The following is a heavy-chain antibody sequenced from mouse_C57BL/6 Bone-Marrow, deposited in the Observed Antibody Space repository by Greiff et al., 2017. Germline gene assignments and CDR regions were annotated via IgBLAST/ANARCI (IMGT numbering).Heavy chain of an antibody. J-gene: IGHJ2*01. CDR1: GYTFTDYE. CDR2: IDPETGGT. D-gene: IGHD4-1*02. V-gene: IGHV1-15*01. CDR3: TRGGSTGYYFDY. Sequence: QVQLQQSGAELVRPGASVTLSCKASGYTFTDYEMHWVKQTPVHGLEWIGAIDPETGGTASNQKFKGKAILTADKSSSTAYMELRSLTSEDSAVYYCTRGGSTGYYFDYWGQGTTLTVSS.